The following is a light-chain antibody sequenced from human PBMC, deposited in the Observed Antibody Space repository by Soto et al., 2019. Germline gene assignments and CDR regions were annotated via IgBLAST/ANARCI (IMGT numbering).Light chain of an antibody. CDR3: AAWDDSLSGLYV. Sequence: QSALTQPPSASGTPGQRVTISCSGSSSNIGSNYVYWYQQLPGTAPKLLIYRNNQRPSGVPDRFSGSKSGTSASLAISGLRSEDEADYYCAAWDDSLSGLYVFGTGTK. J-gene: IGLJ1*01. CDR2: RNN. V-gene: IGLV1-47*01. CDR1: SSNIGSNY.